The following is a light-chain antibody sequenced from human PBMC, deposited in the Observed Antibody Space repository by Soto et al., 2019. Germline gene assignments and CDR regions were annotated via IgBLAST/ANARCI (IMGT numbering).Light chain of an antibody. Sequence: QSVLTQPPSVSGAPGQRVTISCTGTSSNIGAGYDVHWYQQLPGTAPRLLIYANNNRPSGVPDRFSASKSGTSASLAITGLQAEDEADYFCQSFENSNAVFGGGTKVTV. V-gene: IGLV1-40*01. CDR1: SSNIGAGYD. J-gene: IGLJ2*01. CDR2: ANN. CDR3: QSFENSNAV.